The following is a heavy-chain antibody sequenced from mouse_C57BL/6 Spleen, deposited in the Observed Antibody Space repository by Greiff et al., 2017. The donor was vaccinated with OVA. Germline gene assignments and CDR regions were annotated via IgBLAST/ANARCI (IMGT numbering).Heavy chain of an antibody. J-gene: IGHJ2*01. Sequence: QVQLQQPGAELVRPGSSVKLSCKASGYTFTSYWMHWVKQRPIQGLEWIGNIDPSDSETHYNQKFKDKATLTVDKSSSTAYMQLSSLTSEDSAVHYCARTTTVVDNFDYWGQGTTLTVSS. CDR2: IDPSDSET. D-gene: IGHD1-1*01. CDR3: ARTTTVVDNFDY. V-gene: IGHV1-52*01. CDR1: GYTFTSYW.